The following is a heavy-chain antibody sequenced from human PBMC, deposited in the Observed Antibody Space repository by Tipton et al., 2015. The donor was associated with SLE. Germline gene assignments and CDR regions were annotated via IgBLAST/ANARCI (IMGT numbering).Heavy chain of an antibody. V-gene: IGHV4-39*07. CDR1: GGSISSSSYY. CDR2: INHSGST. Sequence: LRLSCTVSGGSISSSSYYWGWIRQPPGKGLEWIGEINHSGSTNYNPSLKSRVTISVDTSKNQFSLKLSSVTAADTAVYYCAILTYWGQGSLVTVSS. J-gene: IGHJ4*02. CDR3: AILTY.